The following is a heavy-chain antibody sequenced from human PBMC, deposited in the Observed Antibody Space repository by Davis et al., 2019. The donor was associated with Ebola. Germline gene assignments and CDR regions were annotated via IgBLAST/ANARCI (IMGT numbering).Heavy chain of an antibody. CDR3: TRGWLRSKFDY. Sequence: HSQTLSLTCAISGDRVSNVAWNWIRQSPSRGLEWLGRTYYYRSKWYIDYAESVRGRIIINPDTSKNQLSLQVNSVTPEDTAVYYCTRGWLRSKFDYWGRGTLVTVSS. CDR1: GDRVSNVA. J-gene: IGHJ4*02. D-gene: IGHD5-12*01. V-gene: IGHV6-1*01. CDR2: TYYYRSKWYI.